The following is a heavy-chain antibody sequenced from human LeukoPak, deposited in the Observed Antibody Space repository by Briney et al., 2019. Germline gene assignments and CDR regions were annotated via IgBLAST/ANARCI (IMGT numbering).Heavy chain of an antibody. CDR1: GFTFSDYY. V-gene: IGHV3-7*01. Sequence: PGGSLRLSCAASGFTFSDYYMSWIRQAPGKGLEWVANIKEDGSQIYYVDSVKGRFTISRDNAKNSVYLQMNSLRAEDTAVYYCAGSSGWLFDYWGQGTLVAVSS. CDR3: AGSSGWLFDY. D-gene: IGHD6-19*01. J-gene: IGHJ4*02. CDR2: IKEDGSQI.